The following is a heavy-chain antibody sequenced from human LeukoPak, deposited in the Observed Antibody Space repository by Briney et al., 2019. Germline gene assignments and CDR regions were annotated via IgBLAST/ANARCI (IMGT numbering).Heavy chain of an antibody. D-gene: IGHD5-18*01. J-gene: IGHJ6*03. CDR2: IYYSGST. Sequence: SETLSLTCTVSGGSISSYYWSWIRQPPGKGLEWIGYIYYSGSTNYNPSLKSRVTISVDTSKNQFSLKLSSVTAADTAVYYCARTTEGGYTYDYFYYYYMNVWGKGTTVTISS. CDR3: ARTTEGGYTYDYFYYYYMNV. V-gene: IGHV4-59*01. CDR1: GGSISSYY.